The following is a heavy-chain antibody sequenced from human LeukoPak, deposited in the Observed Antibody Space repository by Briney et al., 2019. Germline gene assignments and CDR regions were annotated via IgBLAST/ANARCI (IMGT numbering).Heavy chain of an antibody. D-gene: IGHD4-17*01. V-gene: IGHV4-4*07. J-gene: IGHJ4*02. CDR2: IYTSGTT. CDR1: GGSIGNYY. Sequence: PSETLSLTCTVSGGSIGNYYWNWIRQPAGKGLEWIGRIYTSGTTNYNPSLKSLVTISVDKSKNHFSLKLSSVTAADTAVYYCAREQSAFLSDGDYPYYFDYWGQGTLVTVSS. CDR3: AREQSAFLSDGDYPYYFDY.